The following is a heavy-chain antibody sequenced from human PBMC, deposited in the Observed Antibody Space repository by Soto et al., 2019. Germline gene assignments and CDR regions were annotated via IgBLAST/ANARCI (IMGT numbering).Heavy chain of an antibody. CDR1: GFTFSSYA. V-gene: IGHV3-23*01. Sequence: EVQLLESGGGLVQPGWSLRLSCAASGFTFSSYAMSWVRQAPGKGLEWVSAISGSGGSTYYADSVKGRFTISRDNSKNTLYLQMNSLRAEDTAVYYCARVVVAATVWFDPWGQGTLVTVSS. CDR3: ARVVVAATVWFDP. D-gene: IGHD2-15*01. J-gene: IGHJ5*02. CDR2: ISGSGGST.